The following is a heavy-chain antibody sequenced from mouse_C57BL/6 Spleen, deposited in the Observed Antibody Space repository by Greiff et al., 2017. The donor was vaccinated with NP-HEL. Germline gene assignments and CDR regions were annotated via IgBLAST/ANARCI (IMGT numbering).Heavy chain of an antibody. V-gene: IGHV5-17*01. CDR1: GFTFSDYG. J-gene: IGHJ2*01. CDR3: ARAYYGNCFDY. D-gene: IGHD2-10*01. Sequence: EVKVVESGGGLVKPGGSLKLSCAASGFTFSDYGMHWVRQAPEKGLEWVAYISSGSSTIYYADTVKGRFTISRDNAKNTLFLQMTSLRSEDTAMYYCARAYYGNCFDYWGQGTTLTVSS. CDR2: ISSGSSTI.